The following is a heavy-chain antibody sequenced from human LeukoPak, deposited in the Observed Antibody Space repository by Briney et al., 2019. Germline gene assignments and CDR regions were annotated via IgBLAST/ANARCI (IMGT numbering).Heavy chain of an antibody. CDR1: GYTFTSYG. J-gene: IGHJ4*02. CDR2: ISAYNGNT. Sequence: AASVKVSCKASGYTFTSYGISWVRQAPGQGLEWMGWISAYNGNTNYAQKLQGRVTMTTDTFTSTAYMELRSLRSDDTAVYYCAREVEDIVVVPAAIVGEGGYYFDYWGQGTLVTVSS. D-gene: IGHD2-2*01. V-gene: IGHV1-18*01. CDR3: AREVEDIVVVPAAIVGEGGYYFDY.